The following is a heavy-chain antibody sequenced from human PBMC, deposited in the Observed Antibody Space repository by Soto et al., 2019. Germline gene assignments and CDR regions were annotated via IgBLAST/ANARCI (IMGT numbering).Heavy chain of an antibody. D-gene: IGHD2-15*01. J-gene: IGHJ4*02. CDR1: GFTFSSYS. CDR2: ISSISNTI. Sequence: EVQLVESGGGLVQPGGSLRLSCAASGFTFSSYSMSWVRQAPGKGLEWVSYISSISNTIYYADSVKGRFTISRDNAKNSLYMHMNSLSAVDTAVYYCARDRRCSGGICYLDLGCWGQGTLVTVSS. V-gene: IGHV3-48*01. CDR3: ARDRRCSGGICYLDLGC.